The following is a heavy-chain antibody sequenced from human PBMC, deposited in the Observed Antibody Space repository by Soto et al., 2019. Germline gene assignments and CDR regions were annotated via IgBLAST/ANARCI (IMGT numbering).Heavy chain of an antibody. V-gene: IGHV3-20*04. CDR2: ITWNGATT. D-gene: IGHD6-19*01. J-gene: IGHJ3*01. CDR1: GFTFDDHG. CDR3: ARDGGVVVAVDAFDV. Sequence: EVQLVESGGGVVRPGGSLRLSCAASGFTFDDHGMTWVRQAPGKGLEWVSGITWNGATTGYADSVKGRFTISRDNAKNSLDLQRNSLRGEDTAGDYCARDGGVVVAVDAFDVWGQGTMVTVSS.